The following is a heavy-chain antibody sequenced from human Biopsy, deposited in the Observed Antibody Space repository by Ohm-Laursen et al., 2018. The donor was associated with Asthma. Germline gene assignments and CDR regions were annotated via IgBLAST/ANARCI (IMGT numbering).Heavy chain of an antibody. D-gene: IGHD3-22*01. V-gene: IGHV4-31*02. CDR3: ARAQDYYDSRGYYRSFDY. CDR1: GFTVSRDH. J-gene: IGHJ4*02. CDR2: IYYSGST. Sequence: LRLSCAASGFTVSRDHMFWIRQHPGKGLEWIGFIYYSGSTYYNPSLKSRVSISIDTSKNQFSLKLSSVTAADTAVYYCARAQDYYDSRGYYRSFDYWGQGTLVTVSS.